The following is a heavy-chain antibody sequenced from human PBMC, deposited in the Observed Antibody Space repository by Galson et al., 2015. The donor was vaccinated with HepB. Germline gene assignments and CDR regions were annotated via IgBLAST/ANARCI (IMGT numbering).Heavy chain of an antibody. J-gene: IGHJ6*02. Sequence: SLRLSCAASGFTLSNYEMNWVRQAPGKGLEWVSYISSSGTTVDYADSVKGRFTISRNNAKNSLYLQMNSLRAEDTAVYYCARDKPHYYYYNGMDVWGQGTTVTVSS. CDR1: GFTLSNYE. CDR3: ARDKPHYYYYNGMDV. V-gene: IGHV3-48*03. CDR2: ISSSGTTV.